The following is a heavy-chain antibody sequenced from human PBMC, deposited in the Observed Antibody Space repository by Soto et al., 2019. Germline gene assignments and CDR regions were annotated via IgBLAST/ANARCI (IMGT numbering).Heavy chain of an antibody. CDR2: IHQGGSET. V-gene: IGHV3-7*01. CDR3: AQAMAYAFHI. J-gene: IGHJ3*02. D-gene: IGHD5-18*01. CDR1: GFPFSSHW. Sequence: SGGGLVQPGGSLRLSCAASGFPFSSHWMSWVRQAPGKGLEWLGNIHQGGSETHFADSVRGRFTISRDNAKNSLFLQLNSLRAEDTAVYYCAQAMAYAFHIWGQGTVVTVSS.